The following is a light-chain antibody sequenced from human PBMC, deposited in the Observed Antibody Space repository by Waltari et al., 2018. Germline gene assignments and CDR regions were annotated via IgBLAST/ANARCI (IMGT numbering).Light chain of an antibody. CDR3: SSYTATRHYV. CDR1: SSDVGGYTF. CDR2: DVS. Sequence: QSALTQPAPVSGSPGQSITISCTGTSSDVGGYTFVSWYQQYPGKAPKLVIYDVSARPSGASDRFSGSKSGNTASLVISGLQPEDEADYYCSSYTATRHYVFGTGTKVTVL. J-gene: IGLJ1*01. V-gene: IGLV2-14*03.